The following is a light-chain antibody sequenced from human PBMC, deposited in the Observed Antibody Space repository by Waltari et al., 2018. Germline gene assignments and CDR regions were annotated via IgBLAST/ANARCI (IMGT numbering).Light chain of an antibody. CDR1: QSINKW. Sequence: DIQVTQSPSTLSASVGDSVTITCRTSQSINKWVSLYQQKPGKTPKLLIYRASSLESGVPSRFRGSGSATEFTLSISGLQPDDVATYYCQQYNSYPYTFGQGTKVEI. CDR2: RAS. V-gene: IGKV1-5*03. CDR3: QQYNSYPYT. J-gene: IGKJ2*01.